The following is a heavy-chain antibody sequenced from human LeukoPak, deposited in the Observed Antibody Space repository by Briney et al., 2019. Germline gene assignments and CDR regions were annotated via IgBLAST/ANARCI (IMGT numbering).Heavy chain of an antibody. D-gene: IGHD3-3*01. CDR3: ARDFTREWSFDY. V-gene: IGHV3-30-3*01. Sequence: PGGSLRLSCAASGFTFSSYAMHWVRQAPGKGLEWVAVISYDGSNKYYADSVKGRFTISRDNSKNSLYLQMNSLRAEDTAVYYCARDFTREWSFDYWGQGTLVTVSS. CDR1: GFTFSSYA. CDR2: ISYDGSNK. J-gene: IGHJ4*02.